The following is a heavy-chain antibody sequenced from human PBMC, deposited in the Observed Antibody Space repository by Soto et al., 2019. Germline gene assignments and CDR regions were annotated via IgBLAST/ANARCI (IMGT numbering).Heavy chain of an antibody. Sequence: EVQLLDSGGGWVQPGGSLRLSCVASGFVFSDYAMSWVRQAPGKGLEWVSAISAGGSDTYYADSVKGRFTVSRVNSTNTLYLQMNTLRAEDTAIYYCASVPIWFGSSSCYTEGFDSWGQGTLVTVSS. CDR3: ASVPIWFGSSSCYTEGFDS. D-gene: IGHD2-2*01. J-gene: IGHJ4*02. CDR2: ISAGGSDT. CDR1: GFVFSDYA. V-gene: IGHV3-23*01.